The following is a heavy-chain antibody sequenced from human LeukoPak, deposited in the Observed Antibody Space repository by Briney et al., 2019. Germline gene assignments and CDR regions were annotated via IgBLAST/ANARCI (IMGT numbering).Heavy chain of an antibody. D-gene: IGHD3-22*01. CDR2: INSDGSST. Sequence: GGSLRLSCAASGFTFSSYWMHWVRQAPGKGLVWVSRINSDGSSTSYADSVKGRFTISRDNAKNTLYLQMNSLRAEDTAVYYCARDKGRGYYDSSGYFDYWGQGTLVTVSS. CDR1: GFTFSSYW. V-gene: IGHV3-74*01. CDR3: ARDKGRGYYDSSGYFDY. J-gene: IGHJ4*02.